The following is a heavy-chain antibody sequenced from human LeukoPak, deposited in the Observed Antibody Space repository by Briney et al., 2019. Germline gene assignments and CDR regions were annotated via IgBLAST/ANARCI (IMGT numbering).Heavy chain of an antibody. D-gene: IGHD3-10*01. CDR1: GFTFESTF. J-gene: IGHJ4*02. CDR2: ISSSGSFE. Sequence: SGGSLRLSCAVSGFTFESTFMNWVRQAPGKGLEWVSSISSSGSFEHYADSFKGRFTVSRDNTNNTLFLHMNGLRAEDSATYYCARDFGPLDDWGQGTLVTVSS. V-gene: IGHV3-21*06. CDR3: ARDFGPLDD.